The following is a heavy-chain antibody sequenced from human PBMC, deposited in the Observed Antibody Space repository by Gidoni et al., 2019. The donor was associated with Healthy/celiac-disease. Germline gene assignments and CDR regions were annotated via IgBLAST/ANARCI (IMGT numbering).Heavy chain of an antibody. CDR2: IYYSGST. CDR3: ASGDSHCSSTSCSRNDWFDP. V-gene: IGHV4-39*01. CDR1: GGSISSSSYY. D-gene: IGHD2-2*01. J-gene: IGHJ5*02. Sequence: QLQLQESGPGLVKPSETLSLTCTVSGGSISSSSYYWGWIRQPPGKGLEWIGSIYYSGSTYYNPSLKSRVTISVDTSKNQFSLKLSSVTAADTAVYYCASGDSHCSSTSCSRNDWFDPWGQGTLVTVSS.